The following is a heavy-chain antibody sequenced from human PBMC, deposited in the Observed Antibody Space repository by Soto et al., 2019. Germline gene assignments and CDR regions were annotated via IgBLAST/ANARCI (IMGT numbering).Heavy chain of an antibody. CDR3: ARGSGYHNY. CDR2: IYPSDSDT. Sequence: GESLKISCKGSGYPFSTNWIAWVRQMPGKGLERVGIIYPSDSDTTYSPSFRGQVTISVDKSTSSAYLQWSSLTASDTAIYYCARGSGYHNYWGQGTLVTVSS. V-gene: IGHV5-51*01. CDR1: GYPFSTNW. J-gene: IGHJ4*02. D-gene: IGHD5-12*01.